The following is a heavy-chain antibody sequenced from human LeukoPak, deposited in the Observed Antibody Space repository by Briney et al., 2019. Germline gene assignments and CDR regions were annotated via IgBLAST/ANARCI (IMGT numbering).Heavy chain of an antibody. CDR2: IYYSGST. CDR3: ARLYRPFGESYMDV. V-gene: IGHV4-59*08. CDR1: GGSISSYY. Sequence: PSETLSLTCTVSGGSISSYYWTWIRQPPGKGLEWIGFIYYSGSTNHNPSLKSRVTISVDTSKNQFSLKLSSVTAAGTAVYYCARLYRPFGESYMDVWGKGTTVTVSS. D-gene: IGHD3-10*01. J-gene: IGHJ6*03.